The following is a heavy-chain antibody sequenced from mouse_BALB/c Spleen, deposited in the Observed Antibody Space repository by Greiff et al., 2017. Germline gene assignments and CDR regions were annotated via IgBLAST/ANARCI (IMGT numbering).Heavy chain of an antibody. D-gene: IGHD2-4*01. J-gene: IGHJ3*01. CDR3: AIYYDYDGFAY. CDR2: ISYSGST. Sequence: EVHLVESGPGLVKPSQSLSLTCTVTGYSITSDYAWNWIRQFPGNKLEWMGYISYSGSTSYNPSLKSRISITRDTSKNQFFLQLNSVTTEDTATYYCAIYYDYDGFAYWGQGTLVTVSA. CDR1: GYSITSDYA. V-gene: IGHV3-2*02.